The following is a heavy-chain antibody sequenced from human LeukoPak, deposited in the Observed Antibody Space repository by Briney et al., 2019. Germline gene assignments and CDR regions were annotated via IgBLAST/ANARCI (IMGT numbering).Heavy chain of an antibody. V-gene: IGHV1-2*02. Sequence: GASVKVSCKASGYTFTGYYMHWVRQAPGQGLEWMGWINPNSGGTNYAQKFQGRVTMTRNTSISTAYMELSSLRSDDTAVYYCAREGCNSTSCEYPLDIWGQGTMVTVSS. CDR1: GYTFTGYY. CDR2: INPNSGGT. CDR3: AREGCNSTSCEYPLDI. D-gene: IGHD2-2*01. J-gene: IGHJ3*02.